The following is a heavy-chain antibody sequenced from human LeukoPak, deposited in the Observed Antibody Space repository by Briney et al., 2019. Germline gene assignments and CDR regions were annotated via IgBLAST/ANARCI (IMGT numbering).Heavy chain of an antibody. Sequence: SGPTLGNPTQTLTLTCTFSGFSLSTSGMRVSWIRQPPGKALEWIARIDWDDDKFYSTSLKTRLTISKDTSKNQVVLTMTNMDPVDTATYYCARTRYCSSTSCNIFDYWGQGTLVTVSS. CDR2: IDWDDDK. J-gene: IGHJ4*02. CDR3: ARTRYCSSTSCNIFDY. D-gene: IGHD2-2*02. CDR1: GFSLSTSGMR. V-gene: IGHV2-70*04.